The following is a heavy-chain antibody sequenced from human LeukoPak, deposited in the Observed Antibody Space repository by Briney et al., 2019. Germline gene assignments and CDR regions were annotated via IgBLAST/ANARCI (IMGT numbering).Heavy chain of an antibody. D-gene: IGHD3-22*01. CDR2: IIPILGIA. J-gene: IGHJ4*02. CDR1: GGTFSSYA. CDR3: ARTMSHYYDSSGYGY. Sequence: SVKVSCKASGGTFSSYAISWVRQAPGQGLEWMGRIIPILGIANYAQKFQGRVTITADKSTSTAYMELSSLRSEDTAVHYCARTMSHYYDSSGYGYWGQGTLVTVSS. V-gene: IGHV1-69*04.